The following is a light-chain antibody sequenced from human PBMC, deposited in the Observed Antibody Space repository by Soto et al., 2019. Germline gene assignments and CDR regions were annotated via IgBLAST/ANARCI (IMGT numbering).Light chain of an antibody. CDR2: GAS. CDR3: MQNVQTPLT. Sequence: DIVMTQSPAPLSLSPGDRATLSCRASKSFSHSYLAWYLQKPGQPPQLLIYGASNRATGVPDRFSGSGSGTDFTLTIRRLEAEDVAVYYCMQNVQTPLTFGRGTKVDIK. J-gene: IGKJ4*01. V-gene: IGKV3-20*01. CDR1: KSFSHSY.